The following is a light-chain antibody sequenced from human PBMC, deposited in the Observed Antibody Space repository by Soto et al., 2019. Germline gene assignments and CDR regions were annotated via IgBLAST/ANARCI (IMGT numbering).Light chain of an antibody. Sequence: QSALTQPASVSGSPGQSITISCTGTSTDIGDYNYVSWFQQHPGKAPKLMICDVNNRPSGVSSRFSGSKSANTASLTISGLQAEDEADYYCNSYTTSSTLVVFGGGTQLTVL. J-gene: IGLJ2*01. CDR3: NSYTTSSTLVV. V-gene: IGLV2-14*01. CDR1: STDIGDYNY. CDR2: DVN.